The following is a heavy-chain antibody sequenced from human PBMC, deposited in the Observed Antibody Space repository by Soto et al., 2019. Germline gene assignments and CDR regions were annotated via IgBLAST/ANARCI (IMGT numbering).Heavy chain of an antibody. J-gene: IGHJ6*02. V-gene: IGHV1-2*02. CDR3: ARSSGSYSYYGLDV. CDR2: INPKSGDT. D-gene: IGHD1-26*01. CDR1: GYTFTGYY. Sequence: VASVKVSCKASGYTFTGYYIHWVRQAPGQGLEWMGWINPKSGDTNFAQKFQGRVTMTRDTSISTAYMELSSLRSDDTAVHYCARSSGSYSYYGLDVWGQGTTVTVSS.